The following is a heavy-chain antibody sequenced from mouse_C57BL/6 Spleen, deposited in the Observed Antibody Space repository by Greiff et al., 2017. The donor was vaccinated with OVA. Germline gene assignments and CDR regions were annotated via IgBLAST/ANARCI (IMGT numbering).Heavy chain of an antibody. V-gene: IGHV1-82*01. J-gene: IGHJ4*01. D-gene: IGHD1-1*01. Sequence: VKLMESGPELVKPGASVKISCKASGYSFSSSWMNWVKQRPGKGLEWIGRIYPGDGDTNYNGKFKGKATLTADKSSSTAYMQFSILTSEDSAVYFGARDSTTVVFDAMDYWGQGTSVTVSS. CDR3: ARDSTTVVFDAMDY. CDR1: GYSFSSSW. CDR2: IYPGDGDT.